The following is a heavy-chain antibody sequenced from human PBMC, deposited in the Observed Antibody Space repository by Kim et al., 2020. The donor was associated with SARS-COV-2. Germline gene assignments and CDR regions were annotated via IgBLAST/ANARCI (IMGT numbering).Heavy chain of an antibody. J-gene: IGHJ3*01. CDR1: SGFTFSRYW. V-gene: IGHV3-74*01. Sequence: GGSLRLSCVGSSGFTFSRYWLVWVRQAPGKGLVWVSRINSDGSTADYADSVRGRFTISRDNAKNTLYLQMNSLRDEDTAVYYCARGPITGDPAWRGVDV. CDR2: INSDGSTA. CDR3: ARGPITGDPAWRGVDV. D-gene: IGHD1-20*01.